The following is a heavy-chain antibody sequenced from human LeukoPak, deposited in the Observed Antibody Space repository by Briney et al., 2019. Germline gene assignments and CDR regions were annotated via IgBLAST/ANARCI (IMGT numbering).Heavy chain of an antibody. CDR3: AKDSQWLVRLAEYFQH. J-gene: IGHJ1*01. CDR2: ISGDGGST. CDR1: GFTFSSYS. V-gene: IGHV3-43*02. Sequence: GGSLRLSCAASGFTFSSYSMNWVRQAPGKGLEWVSLISGDGGSTCYADSVKGRFTISRDNSKNSLYLQMNSLRTEDTALYYCAKDSQWLVRLAEYFQHWGQGTLVTVSS. D-gene: IGHD6-19*01.